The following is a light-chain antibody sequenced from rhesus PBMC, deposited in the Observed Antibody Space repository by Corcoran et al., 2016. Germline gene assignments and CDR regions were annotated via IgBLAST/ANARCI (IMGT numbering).Light chain of an antibody. J-gene: IGKJ2*01. CDR2: GAS. Sequence: DIVMTQSPDSLAVSLGERVTINCKSSQSLLYSSNNTNYLAWYKQKPGQAPKLLIYGASTRESGVPKRFSGSGSGTDVTLTISGLQAEDVAVYYCQQYYSSPYSFGQGTKVEIK. V-gene: IGKV4-1*01. CDR3: QQYYSSPYS. CDR1: QSLLYSSNNTNY.